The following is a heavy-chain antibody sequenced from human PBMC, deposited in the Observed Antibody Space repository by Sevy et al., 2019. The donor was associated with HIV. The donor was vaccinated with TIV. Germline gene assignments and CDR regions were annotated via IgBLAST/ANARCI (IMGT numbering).Heavy chain of an antibody. Sequence: GGSLRLSCAASGFTFSSYVMHWVRQAPGKGLEWVAVISYDGSNKYYADSVKGRFTISRDNSKNTPYLQMNSLRAEDTAGEYRGGGGKGILEWGGGENYFEYWGQGTLVTVSS. V-gene: IGHV3-30-3*01. D-gene: IGHD3-3*01. CDR3: GGGGKGILEWGGGENYFEY. CDR1: GFTFSSYV. CDR2: ISYDGSNK. J-gene: IGHJ4*02.